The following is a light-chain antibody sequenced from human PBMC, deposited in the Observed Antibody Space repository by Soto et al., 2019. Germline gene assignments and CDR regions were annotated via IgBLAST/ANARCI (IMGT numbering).Light chain of an antibody. V-gene: IGKV3-20*01. CDR2: GAS. J-gene: IGKJ1*01. CDR3: QQYGGSPRP. CDR1: QSIANS. Sequence: DIMLSHSLGALSLTPGERASLSCRASQSIANSLAWYQQKPGQAPRLLIFGASNRATGIPDRFSGSGSGTDFTLTISRLEPEDFAVYHCQQYGGSPRPFGQGTK.